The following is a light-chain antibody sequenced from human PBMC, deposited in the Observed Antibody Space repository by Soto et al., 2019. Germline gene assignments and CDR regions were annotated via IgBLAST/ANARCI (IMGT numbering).Light chain of an antibody. J-gene: IGLJ2*01. Sequence: QSVLTQPPSVSGAPGQRATISCTGSSSNIGAGYDVHWYQQLPGTAPKLLIYGNSNRPSGVPDRVSGSKSGTSASLAITGLQAEDEADYYCQSYDSSLSGPVVFGGGTKLTVL. V-gene: IGLV1-40*01. CDR3: QSYDSSLSGPVV. CDR2: GNS. CDR1: SSNIGAGYD.